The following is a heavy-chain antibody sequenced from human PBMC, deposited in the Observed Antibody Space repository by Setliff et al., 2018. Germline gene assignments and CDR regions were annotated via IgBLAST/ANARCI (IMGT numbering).Heavy chain of an antibody. CDR1: GFTFSGYS. Sequence: GGSLRLSCAASGFTFSGYSMNWVRQAPGKGLEWVSYISGSSHIISYADSVKGRFTISRDNAKNSLYLQMNRLRAEDTAVYYCARDGRYYDSSGYYYIGRVVAFDIWGQGTMVTVSS. CDR2: ISGSSHII. J-gene: IGHJ3*02. V-gene: IGHV3-48*04. CDR3: ARDGRYYDSSGYYYIGRVVAFDI. D-gene: IGHD3-22*01.